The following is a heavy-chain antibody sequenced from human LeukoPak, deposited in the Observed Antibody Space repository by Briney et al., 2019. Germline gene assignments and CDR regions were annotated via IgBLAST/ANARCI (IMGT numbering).Heavy chain of an antibody. J-gene: IGHJ2*01. D-gene: IGHD6-19*01. V-gene: IGHV3-74*01. CDR3: ARPRGEQWLVRPNWYFDL. CDR1: GFTFSSYW. CDR2: INSDGSST. Sequence: GGSLRLSCAASGFTFSSYWMHWARQAPGKGLVWVSRINSDGSSTSYADSVKGRFTISRDNAKNTLYLQMNSLRAEDTAVYYCARPRGEQWLVRPNWYFDLWGRGTLVTVSS.